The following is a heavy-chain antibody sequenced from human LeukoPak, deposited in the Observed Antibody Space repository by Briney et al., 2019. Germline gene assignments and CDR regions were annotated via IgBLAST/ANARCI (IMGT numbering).Heavy chain of an antibody. J-gene: IGHJ3*02. CDR2: INPDSGVT. D-gene: IGHD2-15*01. V-gene: IGHV1-2*02. Sequence: AAVKVTFMASGYTFTDYYMHRVRQAPGQGLEWMGWINPDSGVTNYPQKFQGRVTMTRDTSSSTAYMELIRLRSDDTAVYYCARDGTFDIWGQRAMVTVSS. CDR3: ARDGTFDI. CDR1: GYTFTDYY.